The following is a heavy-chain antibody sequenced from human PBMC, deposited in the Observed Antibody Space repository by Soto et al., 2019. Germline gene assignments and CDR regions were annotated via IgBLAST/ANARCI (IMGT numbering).Heavy chain of an antibody. V-gene: IGHV4-59*08. CDR1: GGSISSYY. CDR2: IYYSGST. Sequence: SETLSLTCTVSGGSISSYYWSWIRQPPGKGLEWIGYIYYSGSTNYNPSLKSRVTISVDTSKNQFSLKLSSVTAADTTVYYCARPWALGPPPDYWGQGTLVTVSS. D-gene: IGHD3-16*01. J-gene: IGHJ4*02. CDR3: ARPWALGPPPDY.